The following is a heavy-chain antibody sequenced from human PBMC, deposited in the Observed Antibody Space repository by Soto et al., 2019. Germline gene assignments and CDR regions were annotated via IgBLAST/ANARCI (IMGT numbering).Heavy chain of an antibody. CDR3: ARGGYSSSWHPDYYYYYGMDV. V-gene: IGHV1-2*04. CDR2: INPNSGGT. J-gene: IGHJ6*02. CDR1: GYTFTGYY. Sequence: ASVKVSCKASGYTFTGYYMHWVRQAPGQGLEWMGWINPNSGGTNYAQKFQGWVTMTRDTSSSTAYMELSRLRSDDTAVYYCARGGYSSSWHPDYYYYYGMDVWGQGTTVTVSS. D-gene: IGHD6-13*01.